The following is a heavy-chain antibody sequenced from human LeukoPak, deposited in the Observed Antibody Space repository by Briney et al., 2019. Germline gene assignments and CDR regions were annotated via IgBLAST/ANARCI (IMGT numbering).Heavy chain of an antibody. Sequence: SETLSLTCAVYGGSFSGYYWSWIRQPPGKGLEWIGEINHSGSTNYNPSLKSRVTISVDTSKNQFSLKLSSVTAADTAVYYCARDALLWEGENAFDIWGQGTMVTVSS. CDR1: GGSFSGYY. V-gene: IGHV4-34*01. D-gene: IGHD3-10*01. CDR2: INHSGST. J-gene: IGHJ3*02. CDR3: ARDALLWEGENAFDI.